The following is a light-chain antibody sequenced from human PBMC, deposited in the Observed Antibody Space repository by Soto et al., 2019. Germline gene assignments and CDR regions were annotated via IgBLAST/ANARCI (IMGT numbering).Light chain of an antibody. V-gene: IGLV2-14*01. J-gene: IGLJ2*01. CDR2: EVR. CDR1: SSDVGGYNH. Sequence: QSALTQPASVSGSPGQSITISCTGTSSDVGGYNHVSWYQQHPGKAPKLIIYEVRNRPSGVSTRFSGSKSGNTASLTISGLQAEDEADYFCTSYTSTISHVLFGGGTKLTVL. CDR3: TSYTSTISHVL.